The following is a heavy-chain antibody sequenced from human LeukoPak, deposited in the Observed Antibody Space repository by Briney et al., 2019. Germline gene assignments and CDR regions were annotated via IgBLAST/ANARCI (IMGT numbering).Heavy chain of an antibody. J-gene: IGHJ6*03. CDR2: IIPIFGTA. D-gene: IGHD3-10*01. Sequence: SVKVSCKASGGTFSSYAISWVRQAPGQGLEWMGGIIPIFGTANYARKFQGRVTITTDESTSTAYMELSSLRSEDTAVYYCAREMVRGNGYYYYYMDVWGKGTTVTVSS. CDR3: AREMVRGNGYYYYYMDV. V-gene: IGHV1-69*05. CDR1: GGTFSSYA.